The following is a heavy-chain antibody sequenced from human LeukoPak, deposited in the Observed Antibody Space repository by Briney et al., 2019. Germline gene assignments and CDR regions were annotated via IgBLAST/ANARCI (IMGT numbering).Heavy chain of an antibody. CDR1: GDSISSSYHY. J-gene: IGHJ5*02. D-gene: IGHD4-17*01. CDR2: IRHTGYT. CDR3: ARLPDYGARGGSWFGP. Sequence: SETLSLTCTVSGDSISSSYHYWGWIRQPPGKGLEWIGSIRHTGYTYYNSSLRSPVTISVDTSKNQFSLNLNSVTAADTAVYYCARLPDYGARGGSWFGPWGQGTLVTVSS. V-gene: IGHV4-39*01.